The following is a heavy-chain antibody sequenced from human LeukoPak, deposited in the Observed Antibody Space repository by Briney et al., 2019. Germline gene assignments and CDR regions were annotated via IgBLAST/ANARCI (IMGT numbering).Heavy chain of an antibody. J-gene: IGHJ5*02. V-gene: IGHV1-18*04. CDR1: GYTFTSYG. Sequence: GASVKVSCKASGYTFTSYGISWVRQAPGQGLEWMGWISAYNGNTTYAQKLQGRVTMTTDTSTSTAYMELRSLRSDDTAVYYCARDQDTAMGFRGRTRSFDPWGQGTLVTVSS. CDR2: ISAYNGNT. CDR3: ARDQDTAMGFRGRTRSFDP. D-gene: IGHD5-18*01.